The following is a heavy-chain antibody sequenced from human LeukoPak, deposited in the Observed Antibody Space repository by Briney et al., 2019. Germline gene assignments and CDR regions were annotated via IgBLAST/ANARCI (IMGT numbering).Heavy chain of an antibody. CDR1: GGSFSGYY. CDR3: ARPSSMVRGQTGYFDY. Sequence: SETLPLTCAVYGGSFSGYYWSWIRQPPGKGLEWIGEINHSGSTNYNPSLKSRVTISVDTSKNQFSLKLSSVTAADTAVYYCARPSSMVRGQTGYFDYWGQGTLVTVSS. V-gene: IGHV4-34*01. J-gene: IGHJ4*02. CDR2: INHSGST. D-gene: IGHD3-10*01.